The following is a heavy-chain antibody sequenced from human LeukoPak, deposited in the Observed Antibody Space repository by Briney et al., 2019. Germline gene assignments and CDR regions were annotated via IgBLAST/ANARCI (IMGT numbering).Heavy chain of an antibody. Sequence: PETLSLTCTVSGGSITTYYWSWIRQPPGKGLEWIGFIFYSGSTNYNPSLKSRVTISLNTSKTQFSPKLSPVTAADTAVYYCARGTFWSGYYHDYWGQGTLVTVSS. CDR1: GGSITTYY. V-gene: IGHV4-59*01. CDR2: IFYSGST. CDR3: ARGTFWSGYYHDY. J-gene: IGHJ4*02. D-gene: IGHD3-3*01.